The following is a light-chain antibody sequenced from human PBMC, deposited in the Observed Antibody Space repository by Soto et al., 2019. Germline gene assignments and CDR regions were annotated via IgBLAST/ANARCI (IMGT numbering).Light chain of an antibody. J-gene: IGKJ1*01. CDR1: QGVSFW. CDR2: NAS. Sequence: DIQMTHSPSSLSASVGDRVTIACRASQGVSFWLAWYQQKPGKAPKLLINNASSLESGVPSRFSGSGSGTEFTLTISSLQPDDFATYYCQHFNSYPWTFGQGTKVDIK. CDR3: QHFNSYPWT. V-gene: IGKV1-5*03.